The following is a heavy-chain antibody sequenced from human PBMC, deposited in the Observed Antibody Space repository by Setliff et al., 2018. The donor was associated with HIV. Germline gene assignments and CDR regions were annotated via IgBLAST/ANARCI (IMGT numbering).Heavy chain of an antibody. CDR1: GYSFTTHD. V-gene: IGHV1-8*02. J-gene: IGHJ3*02. CDR3: ARGSMSMVMFILVSACDI. D-gene: IGHD2-21*01. CDR2: MNPDSGNT. Sequence: ASVKVSCKASGYSFTTHDINWVRQSPGQGLEGMGWMNPDSGNTFYARKFKGRVTMTRDTSTNTAYMELSSLTSDDTAVYFCARGSMSMVMFILVSACDIWGQGTLVTVSS.